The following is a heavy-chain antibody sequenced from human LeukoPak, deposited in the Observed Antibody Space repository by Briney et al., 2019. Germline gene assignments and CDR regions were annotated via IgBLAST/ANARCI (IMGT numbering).Heavy chain of an antibody. CDR1: GSTLSNYW. CDR3: ATMASNVFEY. CDR2: IKPDGREK. D-gene: IGHD5-24*01. Sequence: GGSLRLSCEASGSTLSNYWITWVRQAPGKGLEWVANIKPDGREKYYMPSVKGRFTISRDSAKNSFYLQMNSLGAEDTAVYYCATMASNVFEYWGQGTLVTVSS. V-gene: IGHV3-7*03. J-gene: IGHJ4*02.